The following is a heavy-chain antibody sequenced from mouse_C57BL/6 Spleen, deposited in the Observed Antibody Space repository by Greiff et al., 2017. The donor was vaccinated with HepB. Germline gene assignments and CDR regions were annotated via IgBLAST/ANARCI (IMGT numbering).Heavy chain of an antibody. V-gene: IGHV1-54*01. J-gene: IGHJ4*01. Sequence: QVQLQQSGAELVRPGTSVKVSCKASGYAFTNYLIEWVKQRPGQGLEWIGVINPGSGGTNYNEKFKGKATLTADKSSSTAYMQLSSLTSEDSAVYFCARRLLLRAMDYWGQGTSVTVSS. CDR1: GYAFTNYL. CDR2: INPGSGGT. CDR3: ARRLLLRAMDY. D-gene: IGHD1-1*01.